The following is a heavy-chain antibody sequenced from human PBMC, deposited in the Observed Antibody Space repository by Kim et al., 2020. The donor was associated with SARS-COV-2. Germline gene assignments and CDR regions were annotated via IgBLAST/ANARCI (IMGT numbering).Heavy chain of an antibody. V-gene: IGHV3-21*01. Sequence: YYADSGQGRVTISRDNAKNSLYLQMNSLRAEDTAVYYCARAPRSQYYFDYWGQGTLVTVSS. CDR3: ARAPRSQYYFDY. J-gene: IGHJ4*02.